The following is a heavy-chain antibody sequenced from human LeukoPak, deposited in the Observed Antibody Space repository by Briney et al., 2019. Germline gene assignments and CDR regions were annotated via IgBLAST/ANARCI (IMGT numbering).Heavy chain of an antibody. Sequence: PSETLSLTCTVSGGSISSYYWSWIRQPPGKGLEWIGYIYYSGSTNYNPSLKSRVTISVDTSKNQFSLKLSSVTAADTAVYYCARHHPPYYDFWSGYPPDGGYYYGMDVWGQGTTVTVSS. V-gene: IGHV4-59*08. J-gene: IGHJ6*02. CDR2: IYYSGST. CDR3: ARHHPPYYDFWSGYPPDGGYYYGMDV. CDR1: GGSISSYY. D-gene: IGHD3-3*01.